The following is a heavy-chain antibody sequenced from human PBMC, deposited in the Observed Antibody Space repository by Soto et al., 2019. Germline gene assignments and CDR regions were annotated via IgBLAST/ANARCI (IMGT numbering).Heavy chain of an antibody. V-gene: IGHV4-39*01. D-gene: IGHD6-19*01. J-gene: IGHJ6*02. CDR2: IHGTGNT. CDR3: RSSSRYSTDV. CDR1: GGSISSSFY. Sequence: QLQLQESGPGLVKPSETLSLSCTVSGGSISSSFYWGWIRQPPGKGLEWIGSIHGTGNTYYNPSLKGRVTISADTSKNQFFLNLISVTAADTAVYYCRSSSRYSTDVWGQGATVTVSS.